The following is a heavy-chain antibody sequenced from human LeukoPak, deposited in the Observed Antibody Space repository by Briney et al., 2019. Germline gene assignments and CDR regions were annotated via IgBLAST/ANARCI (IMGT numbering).Heavy chain of an antibody. J-gene: IGHJ4*02. CDR1: GSTLSSYW. D-gene: IGHD7-27*01. CDR3: ARDLNWETY. Sequence: GGSLRLSCAASGSTLSSYWMTWVRQAPGKGLEWVANIKTDGSQIYYVDSVKGRFTISRDNAKNSLYLQMNSLRAEDTAVYYCARDLNWETYWGQGTLVSVSS. CDR2: IKTDGSQI. V-gene: IGHV3-7*01.